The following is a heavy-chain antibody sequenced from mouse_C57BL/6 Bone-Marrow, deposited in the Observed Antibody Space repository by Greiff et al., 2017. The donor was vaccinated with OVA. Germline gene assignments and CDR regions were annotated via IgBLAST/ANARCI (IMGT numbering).Heavy chain of an antibody. Sequence: VKLQQPGAELVMPGASVKLSCKASGYTFTSYWMHWVKQRPGQGLEWIGEIDPSDSYTNYNQKFKGKSTLTVDKSSSTAYMQLSSLTSEDSAVYYCARGWDGSSYPFAYWGQGTLVTVSA. CDR3: ARGWDGSSYPFAY. CDR2: IDPSDSYT. CDR1: GYTFTSYW. J-gene: IGHJ3*01. D-gene: IGHD1-1*01. V-gene: IGHV1-69*01.